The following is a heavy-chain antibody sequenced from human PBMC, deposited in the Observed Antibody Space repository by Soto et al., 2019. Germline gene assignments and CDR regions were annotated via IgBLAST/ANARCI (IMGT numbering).Heavy chain of an antibody. CDR3: TRWQHGSFNS. CDR1: GDSISSDVYS. Sequence: QVQLQESGPGLVQPSQTLSLTCTVSGDSISSDVYSWNWIRQCPGKGLEWIGSIYFSGSTYYSPSLKSRLTVSVDTSKSQFSLRLSSVTAADTAVYYCTRWQHGSFNSWGLGTLVTVSS. D-gene: IGHD6-13*01. CDR2: IYFSGST. J-gene: IGHJ4*02. V-gene: IGHV4-31*03.